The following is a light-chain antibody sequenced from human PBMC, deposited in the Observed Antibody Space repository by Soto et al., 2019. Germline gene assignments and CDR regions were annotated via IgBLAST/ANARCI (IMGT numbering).Light chain of an antibody. CDR2: RNN. J-gene: IGLJ2*01. Sequence: QSVLTQPPSASGTPGQRVTIPCSGSSSNIGSNYVYWYQQLPGTAPKLLIYRNNQRPSGVPDRFSGSKSGTSASLAISGLRSEDEADYYCAAWDDSLRDVVFGGGTQLTVL. CDR3: AAWDDSLRDVV. CDR1: SSNIGSNY. V-gene: IGLV1-47*01.